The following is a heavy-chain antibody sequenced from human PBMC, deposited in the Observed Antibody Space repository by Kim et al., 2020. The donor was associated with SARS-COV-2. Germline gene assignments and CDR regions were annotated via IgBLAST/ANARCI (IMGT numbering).Heavy chain of an antibody. Sequence: SGNTDYNHSHKSRVNISVDTSNNQFSLKLTSAPAANTAVYYCARGRWPDPWGQGTLITVSS. CDR3: ARGRWPDP. CDR2: SGNT. D-gene: IGHD6-13*01. V-gene: IGHV4-59*09. J-gene: IGHJ5*02.